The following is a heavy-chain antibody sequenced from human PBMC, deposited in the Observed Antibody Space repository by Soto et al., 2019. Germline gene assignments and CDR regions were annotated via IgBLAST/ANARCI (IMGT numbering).Heavy chain of an antibody. Sequence: QVQLVQSGAEVKKPGASVKVPCKASGYTFTTYGVTWVRQAPGQGLEWMGRISGYNGNTNYAQKFQGRVTITADESTSTAYMELSSLRSEDTAVYYCAREYYYDSSGYYRHWYFDLWGRGTLVTVSS. CDR3: AREYYYDSSGYYRHWYFDL. D-gene: IGHD3-22*01. V-gene: IGHV1-18*01. CDR2: ISGYNGNT. CDR1: GYTFTTYG. J-gene: IGHJ2*01.